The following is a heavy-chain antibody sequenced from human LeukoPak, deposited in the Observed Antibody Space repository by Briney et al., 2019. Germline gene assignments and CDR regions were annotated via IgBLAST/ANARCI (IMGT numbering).Heavy chain of an antibody. CDR3: AKDLGYSAYGSLDY. V-gene: IGHV3-9*01. CDR2: ISWNSGTI. J-gene: IGHJ4*02. D-gene: IGHD5-12*01. Sequence: PGGSLRLSCAASGFTFDDYAMHWVRQAPGKGLEWVSGISWNSGTIGYADSVKGRFTISRDNAKNSLYLQMDSLSAEDAALYYCAKDLGYSAYGSLDYWGQGTLVTDSS. CDR1: GFTFDDYA.